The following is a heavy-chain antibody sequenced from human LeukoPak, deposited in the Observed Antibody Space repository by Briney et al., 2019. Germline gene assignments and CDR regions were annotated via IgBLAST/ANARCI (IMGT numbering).Heavy chain of an antibody. Sequence: PGQSLRLSCAASGFTFSTYAMSWVRQAPGKGLEWVSAISGSGGSTYYADSVKGRFTTSRDNSKNTLSLQMNSLRVEDTAVYYCAKDLRGTSGISWYFDYWGQGTLVTVSS. J-gene: IGHJ4*02. D-gene: IGHD2-15*01. V-gene: IGHV3-23*01. CDR3: AKDLRGTSGISWYFDY. CDR2: ISGSGGST. CDR1: GFTFSTYA.